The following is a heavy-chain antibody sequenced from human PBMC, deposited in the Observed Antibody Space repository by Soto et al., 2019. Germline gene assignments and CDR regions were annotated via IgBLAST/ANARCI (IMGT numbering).Heavy chain of an antibody. CDR2: ISGSGGST. Sequence: EVQLLESGGGLVQPGGSLRLSCAASGFTFSSYVMSWVRQAPGKGLEWVSGISGSGGSTYYADSVKGRFTISRDNFKNTLFLHMKSLRAEDTAVYYCASPGNPLDYWGQGTLVTVSS. CDR3: ASPGNPLDY. J-gene: IGHJ4*02. V-gene: IGHV3-23*01. D-gene: IGHD1-1*01. CDR1: GFTFSSYV.